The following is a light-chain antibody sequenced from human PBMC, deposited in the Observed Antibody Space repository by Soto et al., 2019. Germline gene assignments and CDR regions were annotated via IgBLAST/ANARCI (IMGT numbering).Light chain of an antibody. CDR2: GNI. J-gene: IGLJ1*01. CDR1: SSNIGAGYD. V-gene: IGLV1-40*01. CDR3: SSFTTNRFYV. Sequence: QSVLTQPPSVSGAPGQRVTISCTGSSSNIGAGYDVHWYQQRPGTAPKLLIFGNINRPSGVPDRFSGSKSGTSASLAITGLQAEDEGDYYCSSFTTNRFYVFGPGTKLTVL.